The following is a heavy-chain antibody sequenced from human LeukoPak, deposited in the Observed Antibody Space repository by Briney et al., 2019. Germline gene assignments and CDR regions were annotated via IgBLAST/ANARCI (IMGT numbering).Heavy chain of an antibody. CDR1: GFTFSDYY. J-gene: IGHJ4*02. CDR2: ISSSGSAI. Sequence: PGGSLRLSCAASGFTFSDYYMSWIRQAPGKGLEWVSYISSSGSAIYYADSVKGRFTISRDNAKNSLYLQMNSLRAEDTAVYYCARANYDSSGYYPLIYYWGQGTLVTVSS. V-gene: IGHV3-11*04. CDR3: ARANYDSSGYYPLIYY. D-gene: IGHD3-22*01.